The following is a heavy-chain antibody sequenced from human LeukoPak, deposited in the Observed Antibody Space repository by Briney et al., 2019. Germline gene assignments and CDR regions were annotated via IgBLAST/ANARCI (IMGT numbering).Heavy chain of an antibody. J-gene: IGHJ6*02. V-gene: IGHV1-8*01. CDR1: GYTFTSYD. D-gene: IGHD2-2*02. CDR3: ARGRVPAAIDYYYGMDV. CDR2: MNPNSGNT. Sequence: ASVKDSCKASGYTFTSYDINWVRQATGQGLEWMGWMNPNSGNTGYAQKFQGRVTMTRNTSISTAYMELSSLRSEDTAVYYCARGRVPAAIDYYYGMDVWGQGTTVTVSS.